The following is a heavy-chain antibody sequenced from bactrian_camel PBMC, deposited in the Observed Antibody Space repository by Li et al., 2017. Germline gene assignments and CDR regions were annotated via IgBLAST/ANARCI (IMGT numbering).Heavy chain of an antibody. J-gene: IGHJ4*01. CDR1: GFTFSGEW. CDR2: ISRTGDHT. V-gene: IGHV3S26*01. CDR3: TRDRWTY. Sequence: HVQLVESGGGLVQPGGSLRLSCEASGFTFSGEWIYWARQAPGKGLEWVSEISRTGDHTSYVASAKGRFTISRDNAKNMVYLQMNNLKPEDTAVYYCTRDRWTYWGQGTQVTVS. D-gene: IGHD1*01.